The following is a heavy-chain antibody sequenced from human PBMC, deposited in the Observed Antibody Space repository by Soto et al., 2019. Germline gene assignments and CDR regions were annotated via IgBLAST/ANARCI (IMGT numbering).Heavy chain of an antibody. V-gene: IGHV3-23*01. CDR1: GLTFSSYA. Sequence: GGSLRLSCAAPGLTFSSYAMSWVRQAPGKGLEWVSAISGSGGSTYYADSVKGRFTISRDNSKNTLYLQMNSLRAEDTAVYYCAKWGGSSYLYGMDVWGQGTTVTVSS. D-gene: IGHD2-15*01. J-gene: IGHJ6*02. CDR2: ISGSGGST. CDR3: AKWGGSSYLYGMDV.